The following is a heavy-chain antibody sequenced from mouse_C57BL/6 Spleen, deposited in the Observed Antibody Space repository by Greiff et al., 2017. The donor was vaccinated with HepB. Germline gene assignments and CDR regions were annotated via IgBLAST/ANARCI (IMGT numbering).Heavy chain of an antibody. J-gene: IGHJ2*02. CDR2: ISDGGSYT. D-gene: IGHD2-2*01. Sequence: EVKVVESGGGLVQPGGSLKLSCASSGFTFSSYAMSWVRQTPEKRLEWVATISDGGSYTYYPDNVKGQYITSRDNAKSNLYLQMSHLKSEDTAMYYCARGGYALDYWGQGTSLTVSS. V-gene: IGHV5-4*03. CDR3: ARGGYALDY. CDR1: GFTFSSYA.